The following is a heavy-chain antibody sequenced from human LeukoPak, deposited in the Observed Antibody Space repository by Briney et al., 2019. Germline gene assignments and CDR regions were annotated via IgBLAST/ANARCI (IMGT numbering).Heavy chain of an antibody. CDR3: GIDPNWGTHS. Sequence: GGSLRLSCAASGFTFSTYTMYWVRHPPGKRLEWVSIIGNNGGGIHYADSVEGRFTISRDNFKNALYLQMNSLRVEDTAVYYCGIDPNWGTHSRGQGVLVTVSS. J-gene: IGHJ5*01. V-gene: IGHV3-23*01. CDR2: IGNNGGGI. CDR1: GFTFSTYT. D-gene: IGHD7-27*01.